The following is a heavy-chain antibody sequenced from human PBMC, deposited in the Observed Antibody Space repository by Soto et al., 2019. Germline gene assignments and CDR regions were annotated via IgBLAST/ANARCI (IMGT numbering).Heavy chain of an antibody. CDR2: INQSGST. D-gene: IGHD6-19*01. V-gene: IGHV4-34*01. J-gene: IGHJ4*02. CDR1: GGSFSRYY. Sequence: SETLSLTCAVYGGSFSRYYWSWIRQPPGKGLEWIGEINQSGSTNYNPSLKSRVTISVDTSKNQFSLKLSSVTAADTAVYYCARDVRGSGWSYYFDYWGQGTLVTVSS. CDR3: ARDVRGSGWSYYFDY.